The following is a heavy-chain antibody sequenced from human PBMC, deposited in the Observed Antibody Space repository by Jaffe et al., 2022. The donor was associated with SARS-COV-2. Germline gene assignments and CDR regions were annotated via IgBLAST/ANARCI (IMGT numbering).Heavy chain of an antibody. J-gene: IGHJ4*02. CDR2: IKTDGSRT. Sequence: EVQLVESGGGLVQPGGSLRLSCAASGFTFRNHWMHWVRQAPGKGLVWVSRIKTDGSRTHYADSVKGRFTISRDNAKNTLDLQMNSLRVEDTAVYFCARDHGGYNSIDYWGRGALVTVSS. CDR1: GFTFRNHW. V-gene: IGHV3-74*01. CDR3: ARDHGGYNSIDY. D-gene: IGHD6-25*01.